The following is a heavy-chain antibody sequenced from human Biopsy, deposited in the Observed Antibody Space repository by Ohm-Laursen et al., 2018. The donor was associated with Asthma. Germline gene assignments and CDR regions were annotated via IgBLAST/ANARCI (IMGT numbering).Heavy chain of an antibody. V-gene: IGHV3-30*03. CDR3: ASQSSGTDVWSGYYCFDY. J-gene: IGHJ4*02. CDR2: ISYDGSNK. Sequence: SLRLSCAASGFTFSSYGMHWVRQAPGKGLEWVAVISYDGSNKYYADSVKGRFTISRDNSKNTLYLQMNSLRAEDTAVYYYASQSSGTDVWSGYYCFDYWGQGTLVTVSS. CDR1: GFTFSSYG. D-gene: IGHD3-3*01.